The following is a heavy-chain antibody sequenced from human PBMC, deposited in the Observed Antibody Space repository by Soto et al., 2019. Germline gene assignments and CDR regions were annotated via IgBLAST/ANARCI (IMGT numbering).Heavy chain of an antibody. CDR2: ISGSGGST. Sequence: EVQLLESGGGLVQPGGSLRLSCAASGFTFSSYAMSWVRQAPGKGLEWVSAISGSGGSTYYADSVKGRFTISRYNSKNTLYLQMNTLRAEDTAVYYCAKAFVSLRRGYCSGGSCYAYFQHWGQGTLVTVSS. J-gene: IGHJ1*01. D-gene: IGHD2-15*01. CDR1: GFTFSSYA. CDR3: AKAFVSLRRGYCSGGSCYAYFQH. V-gene: IGHV3-23*01.